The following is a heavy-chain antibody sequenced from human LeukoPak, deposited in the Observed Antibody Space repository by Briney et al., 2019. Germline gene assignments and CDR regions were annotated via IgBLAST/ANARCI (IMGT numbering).Heavy chain of an antibody. CDR3: ARDYGDYKFDY. J-gene: IGHJ4*02. CDR2: VAYTGST. D-gene: IGHD4-17*01. V-gene: IGHV4-30-4*01. CDR1: GGSITSGEHY. Sequence: PSQTLSLTCTVSGGSITSGEHYCSWIRQPPGKGLEWIGYVAYTGSTNYNPSLSSRVTMSVDTSKNQFSLKLSSVTAADTAVYYCARDYGDYKFDYWGQGTLVTVSS.